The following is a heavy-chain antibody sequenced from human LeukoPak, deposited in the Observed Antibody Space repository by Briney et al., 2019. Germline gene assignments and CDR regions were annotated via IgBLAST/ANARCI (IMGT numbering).Heavy chain of an antibody. CDR3: ARALVVVTAISRFDP. CDR1: GGSISSSSYY. Sequence: PSETLSLTCTVSGGSISSSSYYWSWIRQPPGKGLEWIGEINHSGSTNYNPSLKSRVTISVDTSKNQFSLKLSSVTAADTAVYYCARALVVVTAISRFDPWGQGTLVTVSS. J-gene: IGHJ5*02. V-gene: IGHV4-39*07. CDR2: INHSGST. D-gene: IGHD2-21*02.